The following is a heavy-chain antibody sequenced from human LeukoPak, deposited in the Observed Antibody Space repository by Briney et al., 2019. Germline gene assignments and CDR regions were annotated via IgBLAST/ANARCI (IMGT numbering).Heavy chain of an antibody. D-gene: IGHD3-3*01. Sequence: ASVRVSCKVSGYTLTELSMHWVRQAPGKGLEWMGGFDPEDGETIYAQKFQGRVTMTEDTSTDTAYMELSSLRSEDTAVYYCATTGREDFWSGYYPLQLDYWGQGTLVTVSS. CDR3: ATTGREDFWSGYYPLQLDY. V-gene: IGHV1-24*01. CDR1: GYTLTELS. J-gene: IGHJ4*02. CDR2: FDPEDGET.